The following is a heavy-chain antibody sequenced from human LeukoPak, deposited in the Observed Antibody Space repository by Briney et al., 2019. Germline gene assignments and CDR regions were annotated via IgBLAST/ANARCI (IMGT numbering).Heavy chain of an antibody. CDR1: GFTFSDYF. J-gene: IGHJ5*02. Sequence: PGGSLRLSCAASGFTFSDYFMHWVRQAPGKGLVWVSRINSDGTTTMYADSVKGRFTISRDNAKNTLYLQMSSLRDEDTAVYYCARRVDATRWFDPWGQGTLVTVSS. CDR3: ARRVDATRWFDP. D-gene: IGHD2-15*01. CDR2: INSDGTTT. V-gene: IGHV3-74*03.